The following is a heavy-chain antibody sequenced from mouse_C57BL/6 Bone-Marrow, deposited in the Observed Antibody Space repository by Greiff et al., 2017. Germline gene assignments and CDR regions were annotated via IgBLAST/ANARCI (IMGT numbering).Heavy chain of an antibody. Sequence: VQLQQPGAELVKPGASVKLSCKASGYTFTSYWLHWVKQRPGQGLEWIGMIHPNSGSTNYTEKFKSKATLTVDKSSSTAYMQLSSLTSEDSAVYDGARGWFWGLRREFAYWGQGTLVTVSA. J-gene: IGHJ3*01. V-gene: IGHV1-64*01. D-gene: IGHD2-4*01. CDR1: GYTFTSYW. CDR3: ARGWFWGLRREFAY. CDR2: IHPNSGST.